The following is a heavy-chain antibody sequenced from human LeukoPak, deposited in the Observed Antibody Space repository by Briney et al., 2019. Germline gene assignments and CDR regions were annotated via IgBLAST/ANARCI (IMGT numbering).Heavy chain of an antibody. J-gene: IGHJ6*04. CDR3: AELGITMIGGV. Sequence: GGTLRLSCAVSGFAFGSFGMSWVRQAPGKGLEWVSGISGGGKTNYADSVKGRFTISRDNAKNSLYLQMNSLRAEDTAVYYCAELGITMIGGVWGKGTTVTISS. V-gene: IGHV3-23*01. D-gene: IGHD3-10*02. CDR1: GFAFGSFG. CDR2: ISGGGKT.